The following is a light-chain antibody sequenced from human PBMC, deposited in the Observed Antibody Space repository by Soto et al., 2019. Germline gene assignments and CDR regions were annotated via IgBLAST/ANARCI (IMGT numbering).Light chain of an antibody. J-gene: IGLJ1*01. CDR1: SSDVGGYNY. V-gene: IGLV2-14*01. CDR2: DVS. CDR3: SSYTSSSTYV. Sequence: QSALTQPASVSGAPGQSITISCTGTSSDVGGYNYVSWYQQHPGKAPKLMIYDVSNRPSGVSNRFSGSKSGNTASLTISGLQAEDEADYYCSSYTSSSTYVGGPGTKLTVL.